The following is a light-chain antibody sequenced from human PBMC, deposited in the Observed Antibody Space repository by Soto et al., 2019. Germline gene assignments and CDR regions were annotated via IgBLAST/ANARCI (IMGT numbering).Light chain of an antibody. Sequence: EIVLTQSPGTQSLSPGERATLSCRASQSVSNNYLAWFQQKPGQAPRLLIYDASSRATGIPDRFSASGSGTDFTLTISRLEPEDFAVYYCQQYGGSFLTFGQGTKVEIE. V-gene: IGKV3-20*01. CDR3: QQYGGSFLT. J-gene: IGKJ2*01. CDR2: DAS. CDR1: QSVSNNY.